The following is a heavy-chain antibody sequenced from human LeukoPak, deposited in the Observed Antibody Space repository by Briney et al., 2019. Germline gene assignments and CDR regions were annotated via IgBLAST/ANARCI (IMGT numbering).Heavy chain of an antibody. Sequence: GGSLRLSCAASGFTFSSYGMHWVRQAPGKGLEWVAVISYDGSNKYYADSVKGRFTISRDNSKNTLYLQMNSLRAEDTAVYYCARGSGTYDSSGWYWGQGTLVTVSS. CDR2: ISYDGSNK. CDR3: ARGSGTYDSSGWY. J-gene: IGHJ4*02. CDR1: GFTFSSYG. D-gene: IGHD6-19*01. V-gene: IGHV3-30*03.